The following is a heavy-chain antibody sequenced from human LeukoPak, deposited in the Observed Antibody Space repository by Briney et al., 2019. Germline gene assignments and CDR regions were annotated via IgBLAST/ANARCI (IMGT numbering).Heavy chain of an antibody. CDR3: ATAKNYYDSSGYYYV. CDR1: GYTLTELS. V-gene: IGHV1-24*01. CDR2: FDPEDGET. D-gene: IGHD3-22*01. Sequence: ASVKVSCKVSGYTLTELSMHWVRQAPGKGLERMGGFDPEDGETIYAQKFQGRVTMTEDTSTDTAYMELSSLRSEDTAVYYCATAKNYYDSSGYYYVWGQGTLVTVSS. J-gene: IGHJ4*02.